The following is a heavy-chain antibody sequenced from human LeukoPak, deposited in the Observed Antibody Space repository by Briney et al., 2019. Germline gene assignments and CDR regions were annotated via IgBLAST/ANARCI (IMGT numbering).Heavy chain of an antibody. Sequence: PSETLSLTCAVYGGSFSGYYWSWIRQPAGKGLEWIGRIYTSGSTNYNPSLKSRVTISVDTSKNQFSLKLSSVTAADTAVYYCARDTSGYYGRYEHWGQGTLVTVSS. D-gene: IGHD3-3*01. J-gene: IGHJ4*02. V-gene: IGHV4-4*07. CDR1: GGSFSGYY. CDR3: ARDTSGYYGRYEH. CDR2: IYTSGST.